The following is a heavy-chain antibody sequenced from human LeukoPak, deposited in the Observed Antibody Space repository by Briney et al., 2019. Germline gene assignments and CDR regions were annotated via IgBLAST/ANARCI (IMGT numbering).Heavy chain of an antibody. CDR1: GGSISSYY. V-gene: IGHV4-59*01. CDR2: IYYSGST. Sequence: PSETLSLTCTVSGGSISSYYWSWIRQPPGKGLEWIGYIYYSGSTNYNPSLKSRVTISVDTSKNQFSLKLSSVTAADTAVYYCARTDGYFDWLKPAYFDYWGQGTLVTVSS. J-gene: IGHJ4*02. D-gene: IGHD3-9*01. CDR3: ARTDGYFDWLKPAYFDY.